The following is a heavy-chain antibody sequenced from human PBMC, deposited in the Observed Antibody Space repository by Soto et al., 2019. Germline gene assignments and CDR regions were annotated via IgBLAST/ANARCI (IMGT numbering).Heavy chain of an antibody. J-gene: IGHJ4*02. CDR1: GFTFSDDY. V-gene: IGHV3-11*06. Sequence: GSLRLSCAASGFTFSDDYMSWIRQAPGKGLEWVSYISSSSSYTNYADSVKGRFTISRDNAKNSLYLQMNSLRAEDTAVYYCARGSLREDYFDYWGQGTLVTVSS. CDR2: ISSSSSYT. D-gene: IGHD1-26*01. CDR3: ARGSLREDYFDY.